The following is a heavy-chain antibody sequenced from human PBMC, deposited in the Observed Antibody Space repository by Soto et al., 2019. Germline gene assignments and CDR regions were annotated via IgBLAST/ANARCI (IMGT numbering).Heavy chain of an antibody. CDR3: ASLLRPGSDYYYYKDV. D-gene: IGHD3-10*01. J-gene: IGHJ6*03. V-gene: IGHV1-69*02. CDR2: IIPILGIA. CDR1: GGTFSSYT. Sequence: SVKVSCKASGGTFSSYTISWVRQAPGQGLEWMGRIIPILGIANYAQKFQGRVTITADKSTSTAYMELSCLRSEDTAVYYCASLLRPGSDYYYYKDVWGKGTTVTGSS.